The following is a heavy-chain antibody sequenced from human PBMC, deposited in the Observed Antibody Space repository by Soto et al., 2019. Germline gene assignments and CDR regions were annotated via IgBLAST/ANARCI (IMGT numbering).Heavy chain of an antibody. CDR1: GYVFSSQW. CDR3: NRRGVDDFDV. CDR2: INTDGSGK. Sequence: GGSLRLSCAASGYVFSSQWMSWVRQAPGKGLEWVANINTDGSGKYYMGSVKGRFTISRDNSNNAGHLEMNSLTVEDTAVYYCNRRGVDDFDVWGQGTMVTVSS. V-gene: IGHV3-7*02. J-gene: IGHJ3*01. D-gene: IGHD3-16*02.